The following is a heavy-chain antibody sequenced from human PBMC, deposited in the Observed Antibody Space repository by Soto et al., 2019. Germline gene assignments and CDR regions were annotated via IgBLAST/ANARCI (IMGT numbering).Heavy chain of an antibody. V-gene: IGHV1-69*01. CDR1: GGTFSSYA. CDR3: ARGGQGTGGYSYGRD. J-gene: IGHJ4*02. Sequence: QVQLVQSGAEVKKPGSSVKVSCKASGGTFSSYAISWVRQAPGQGLEWMGGIIPIFGTANYAQKFQGRVTITADESTGTADMELSSLRSEDTAVYYCARGGQGTGGYSYGRDWGQGTLVTVSS. D-gene: IGHD5-18*01. CDR2: IIPIFGTA.